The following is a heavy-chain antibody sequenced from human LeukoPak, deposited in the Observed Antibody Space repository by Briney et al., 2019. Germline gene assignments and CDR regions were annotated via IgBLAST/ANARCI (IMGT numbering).Heavy chain of an antibody. Sequence: GRSLRLSCAASGFTFSSYGMHWVPQAPGKGLEWVAVIWYDGSNKYYADSVKGRFTISRDNSKNTLYLQMNSLRAEDTAVYYCARDPLYYYDSSGYYYAGGLDYWGQGTLVTVSS. CDR1: GFTFSSYG. J-gene: IGHJ4*02. D-gene: IGHD3-22*01. V-gene: IGHV3-33*01. CDR2: IWYDGSNK. CDR3: ARDPLYYYDSSGYYYAGGLDY.